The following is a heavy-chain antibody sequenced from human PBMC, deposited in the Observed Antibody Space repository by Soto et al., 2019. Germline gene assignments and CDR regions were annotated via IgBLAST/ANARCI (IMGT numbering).Heavy chain of an antibody. CDR1: GGTFSSYA. CDR3: ARTPQRIAVAGTYYFDY. Sequence: SVKVSCKASGGTFSSYAISWVRQAPGQGLEWMGGIIPIFGTANYAQKFQGRVTITADESTSTAYMELSSLRSEDTAVYYCARTPQRIAVAGTYYFDYWGQGTLVTVSS. J-gene: IGHJ4*02. CDR2: IIPIFGTA. D-gene: IGHD6-19*01. V-gene: IGHV1-69*13.